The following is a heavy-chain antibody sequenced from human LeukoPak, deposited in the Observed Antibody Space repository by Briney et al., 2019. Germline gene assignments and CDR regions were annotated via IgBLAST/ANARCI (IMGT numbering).Heavy chain of an antibody. D-gene: IGHD2-8*01. CDR1: GFTFSSYW. Sequence: QPGGSLRLSCAASGFTFSSYWMHWVRQAPGKGLVWVSRINSDGSSTSYADSVKGRFTIYRDNAKNTLYLQMNSLRAEDTAVYYCARESVETLIATNWFDPWGQGTLVTVSS. V-gene: IGHV3-74*01. CDR2: INSDGSST. CDR3: ARESVETLIATNWFDP. J-gene: IGHJ5*02.